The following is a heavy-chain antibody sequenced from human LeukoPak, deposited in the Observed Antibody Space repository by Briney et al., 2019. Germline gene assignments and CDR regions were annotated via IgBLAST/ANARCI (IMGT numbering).Heavy chain of an antibody. CDR1: GFTFSQYA. V-gene: IGHV3-33*01. CDR2: IWYDGSND. J-gene: IGHJ3*02. D-gene: IGHD2-15*01. CDR3: AREADCSGGSCYRGAFDI. Sequence: GGSLRLSCAASGFTFSQYAMHWVRQAPGKGLEWVAAIWYDGSNDYYADSVKGRFTTSSDNSKNTLSLQMNSLRAEDTAVYYCAREADCSGGSCYRGAFDIWGQGTMVTVSS.